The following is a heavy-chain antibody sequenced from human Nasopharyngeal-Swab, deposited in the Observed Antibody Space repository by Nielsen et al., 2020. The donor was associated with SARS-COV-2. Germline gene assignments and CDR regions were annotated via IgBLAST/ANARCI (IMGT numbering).Heavy chain of an antibody. V-gene: IGHV1-69*06. Sequence: WVRQAPGQGPEWMGGIIPIFGTANYAQKFQGRVTITADKSTSTAYMELSSLRSEDTAVYYCARDTMVRGVIITPYDAFDIWGQGTMVTVSS. D-gene: IGHD3-10*01. CDR2: IIPIFGTA. J-gene: IGHJ3*02. CDR3: ARDTMVRGVIITPYDAFDI.